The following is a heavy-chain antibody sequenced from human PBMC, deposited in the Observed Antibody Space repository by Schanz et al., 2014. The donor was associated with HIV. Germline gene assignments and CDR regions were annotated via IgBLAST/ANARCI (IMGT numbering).Heavy chain of an antibody. Sequence: EVHLVESGGGLVQPGGSLRLSCAASGFTFDDYAMHWVRQAPGKGLEWVSGISWNSGSIGYADSVKGRFTISRDNAKNSLYLQMNSLRAEDTALYYCACECDYGGNSCFDYWGQGTLVTVSS. D-gene: IGHD4-17*01. CDR2: ISWNSGSI. J-gene: IGHJ4*02. CDR1: GFTFDDYA. V-gene: IGHV3-9*01. CDR3: ACECDYGGNSCFDY.